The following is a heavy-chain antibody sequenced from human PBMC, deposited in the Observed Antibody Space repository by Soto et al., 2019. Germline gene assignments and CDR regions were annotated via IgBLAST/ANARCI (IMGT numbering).Heavy chain of an antibody. J-gene: IGHJ5*02. CDR3: ARDRANWFDP. V-gene: IGHV3-33*01. Sequence: SLRLSCAVSGFTYTNYGMHWVRQAPGKGLEWVAVIWYDGSKKYYLDSVKGRFTISRDNSKNTLDLEMNDLRAEDTAVYYCARDRANWFDPWGQGTLVTVSS. CDR2: IWYDGSKK. CDR1: GFTYTNYG.